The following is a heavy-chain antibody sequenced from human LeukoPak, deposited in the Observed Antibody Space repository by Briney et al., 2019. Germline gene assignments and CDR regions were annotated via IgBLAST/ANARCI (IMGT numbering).Heavy chain of an antibody. CDR2: ISYDGSNK. CDR1: GFTFSSYA. V-gene: IGHV3-30-3*01. Sequence: GGSLRLSCAASGFTFSSYAMHWVRQAPGKGLEWVAVISYDGSNKYYADSVKGRFTISRDNSKNTLYLQMNSLRAEDTAVYYCARDPYYDSSGYYHHFDYWGQGTLVTVSS. D-gene: IGHD3-22*01. CDR3: ARDPYYDSSGYYHHFDY. J-gene: IGHJ4*02.